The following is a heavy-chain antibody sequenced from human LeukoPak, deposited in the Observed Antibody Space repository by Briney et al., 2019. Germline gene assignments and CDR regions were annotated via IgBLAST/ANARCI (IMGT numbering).Heavy chain of an antibody. V-gene: IGHV3-30*02. CDR2: IWSDGHDK. D-gene: IGHD3-16*01. Sequence: GGSLRLSCAASGFTFSSYGMHWVRQAPGKGLEWVAFIWSDGHDKYYTDSVKGRFTISRDNSKSTLYLQMNSLRPEDTAVYYCTKELGGIDGNWGQGTLVTVS. CDR3: TKELGGIDGN. CDR1: GFTFSSYG. J-gene: IGHJ4*02.